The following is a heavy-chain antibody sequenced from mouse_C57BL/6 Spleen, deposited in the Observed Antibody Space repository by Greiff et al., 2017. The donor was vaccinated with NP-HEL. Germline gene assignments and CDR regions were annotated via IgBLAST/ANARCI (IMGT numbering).Heavy chain of an antibody. V-gene: IGHV1-69*01. Sequence: QVQLQQPGAELVMPGASVKLSCKASGYTFTSYWMHWVKQRPGQGLEWIGEIDPSDSYTNYNQKFKGKSTLTVDKSSSTAYMQLSSLTSEDSAVYYSARGDYYASSLYYFENWGQGTTLTVSS. CDR2: IDPSDSYT. CDR1: GYTFTSYW. D-gene: IGHD1-1*01. J-gene: IGHJ2*01. CDR3: ARGDYYASSLYYFEN.